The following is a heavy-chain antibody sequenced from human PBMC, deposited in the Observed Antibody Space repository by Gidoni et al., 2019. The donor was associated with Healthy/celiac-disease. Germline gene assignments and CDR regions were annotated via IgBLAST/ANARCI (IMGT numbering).Heavy chain of an antibody. CDR3: ARAPVAATRPLRDAFDI. V-gene: IGHV1-69*01. D-gene: IGHD2-15*01. CDR2: IIPIFGTA. CDR1: GGTFSSYG. Sequence: QVQLVQSGPEVKKPGSPVKVSCKASGGTFSSYGISWVRQAPGQGLEWMGGIIPIFGTANYAQKFQGRVTITADESTSTAYRELSSLRSEDTAVYFCARAPVAATRPLRDAFDIWGQGTMVTVSS. J-gene: IGHJ3*02.